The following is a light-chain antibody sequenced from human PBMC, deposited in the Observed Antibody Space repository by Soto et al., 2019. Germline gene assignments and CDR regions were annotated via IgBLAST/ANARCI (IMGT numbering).Light chain of an antibody. CDR2: SNN. J-gene: IGLJ2*01. Sequence: QSVLTQPPSASGTPGQRVTISCSGSSSNIGKNTVNWYQQLPGTAPKLLIHSNNQRPSGVPDRFSGSKSGYSASLAISGLQSEDEADYSCATWDDSLNGPVFGGGTKLTVL. V-gene: IGLV1-44*01. CDR1: SSNIGKNT. CDR3: ATWDDSLNGPV.